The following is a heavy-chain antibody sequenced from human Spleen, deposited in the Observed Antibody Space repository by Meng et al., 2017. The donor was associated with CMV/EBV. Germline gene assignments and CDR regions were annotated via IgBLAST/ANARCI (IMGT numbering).Heavy chain of an antibody. V-gene: IGHV3-74*01. CDR3: ARDRDSGYDSSWFDP. CDR2: INIDGSTT. D-gene: IGHD5-12*01. CDR1: GFTFNNYW. J-gene: IGHJ5*02. Sequence: GESLKISCAASGFTFNNYWMHWVRQGPGKGLVWVSRINIDGSTTSYADSVKGRFTISRDNAKNSLYLQMNSLRAEDTAVYYCARDRDSGYDSSWFDPWGQGTLVTVSS.